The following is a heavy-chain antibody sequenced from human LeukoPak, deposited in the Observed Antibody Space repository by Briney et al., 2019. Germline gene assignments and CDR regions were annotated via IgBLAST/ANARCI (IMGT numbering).Heavy chain of an antibody. Sequence: GGSLRLSCAASGFTFSSYSMNWVRQAPGKGLEWVSSISSSSSYIYYADSVKGRFTISRDNAKNSLYLQMNSLRAEDTAVYYCARDTYDILTGYYKWAFDIWGQGTMVTVSS. CDR2: ISSSSSYI. J-gene: IGHJ3*02. CDR3: ARDTYDILTGYYKWAFDI. CDR1: GFTFSSYS. V-gene: IGHV3-21*06. D-gene: IGHD3-9*01.